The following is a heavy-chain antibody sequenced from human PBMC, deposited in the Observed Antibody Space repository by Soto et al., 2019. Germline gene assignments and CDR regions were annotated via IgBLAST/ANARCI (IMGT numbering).Heavy chain of an antibody. CDR1: GGSFSGYY. Sequence: SETLSLTCAVYGGSFSGYYWSWIRQPLGKGLEWIGEINHSGSTNYNPSLKSRVTISVDTSKNQFSLKLSSVTAADTAVYYCASNPRIAAAGTLPYYYYGMDVWGQGTTVTVSS. J-gene: IGHJ6*02. CDR2: INHSGST. V-gene: IGHV4-34*01. D-gene: IGHD6-13*01. CDR3: ASNPRIAAAGTLPYYYYGMDV.